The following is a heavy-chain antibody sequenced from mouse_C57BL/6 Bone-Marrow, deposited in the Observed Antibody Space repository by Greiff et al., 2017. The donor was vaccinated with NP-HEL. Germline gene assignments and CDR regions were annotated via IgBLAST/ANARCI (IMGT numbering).Heavy chain of an antibody. D-gene: IGHD2-3*01. CDR3: ARDDGYYDWFAY. CDR2: INPNNGGT. V-gene: IGHV1-22*01. CDR1: GYTFTDYN. J-gene: IGHJ3*01. Sequence: VHVKQSGPELVKPGASVKMSCKASGYTFTDYNMHWVKQSHGKSLEWIGYINPNNGGTSYNQKFKGKATLTVNKSSSTAYMELRSLTSEDSAVYYCARDDGYYDWFAYWGQGTLVTVSA.